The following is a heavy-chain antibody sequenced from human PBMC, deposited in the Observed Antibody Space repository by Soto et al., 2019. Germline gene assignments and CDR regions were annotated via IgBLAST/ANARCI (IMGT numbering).Heavy chain of an antibody. D-gene: IGHD2-2*01. Sequence: ATLSLTCTVSGDSFSNYYCNWVRKSAGKGLEWIGRIYPTGSTTYNPSLKSRLTMSVDTSKNQFSLRLTSMTAADTAVYYCATGRSEVVPGAMDTWGQGTLVTVSS. J-gene: IGHJ5*02. CDR3: ATGRSEVVPGAMDT. CDR2: IYPTGST. V-gene: IGHV4-4*07. CDR1: GDSFSNYY.